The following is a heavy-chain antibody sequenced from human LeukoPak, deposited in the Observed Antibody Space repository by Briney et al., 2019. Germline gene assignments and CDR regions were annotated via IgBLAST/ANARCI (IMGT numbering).Heavy chain of an antibody. CDR1: GYTFTSYG. J-gene: IGHJ4*02. D-gene: IGHD3-22*01. CDR3: AREKTYYYDSSGYSPDFDY. V-gene: IGHV1-18*01. Sequence: ASVKVSCKASGYTFTSYGISWVRQAPGQGLERMGWISAYNGNTNYAQKLQGRVTMTTDTSTSTAYMELRSLRSDDTAVYYCAREKTYYYDSSGYSPDFDYWGQGTLVTVSS. CDR2: ISAYNGNT.